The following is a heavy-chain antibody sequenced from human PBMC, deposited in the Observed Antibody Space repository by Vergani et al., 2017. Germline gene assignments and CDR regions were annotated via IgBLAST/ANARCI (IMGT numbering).Heavy chain of an antibody. V-gene: IGHV4-30-4*08. CDR2: IYYSGNT. Sequence: QVQLQESGPGLVKPSQTLSLTCSVSGGPISSGDYYWSWIRQSPGKGLEWIGYIYYSGNTHYNPALKSRITISVDTSKNQFSLQLSSVTAADTAVYYCARGRYCSTTSCYGVIYFDYWGLGTLVTVSS. CDR1: GGPISSGDYY. D-gene: IGHD2-2*01. CDR3: ARGRYCSTTSCYGVIYFDY. J-gene: IGHJ4*02.